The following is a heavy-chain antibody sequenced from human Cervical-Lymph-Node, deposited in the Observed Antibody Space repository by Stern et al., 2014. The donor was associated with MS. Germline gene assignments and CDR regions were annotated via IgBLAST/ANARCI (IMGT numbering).Heavy chain of an antibody. V-gene: IGHV3-21*01. D-gene: IGHD6-19*01. J-gene: IGHJ4*02. CDR1: GFTVSSYS. CDR2: IRTSGVYK. CDR3: TRAAGITASGSNFDY. Sequence: VQLVESGGGLVKPGGSLRLSCAASGFTVSSYSMNWVRQAPGKGLEWVSSIRTSGVYKYYADSVKGRFTISRDTAKNSLYLQMSSRRAEDTAVYYCTRAAGITASGSNFDYWGQGILVTVSS.